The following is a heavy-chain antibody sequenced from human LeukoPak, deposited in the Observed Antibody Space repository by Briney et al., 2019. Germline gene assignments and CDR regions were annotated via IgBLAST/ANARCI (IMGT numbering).Heavy chain of an antibody. Sequence: SVKVSCKASGDTFSSYAISWVRQAPGQGLEWMGGIIPIFGTANYAQKYQGRVTITTDESTSTAYMELSSLRSEDTAVYCCAGNYDLWSGYNPDTYYFDYWGQGTLVTVSS. D-gene: IGHD3-3*01. CDR1: GDTFSSYA. J-gene: IGHJ4*02. CDR2: IIPIFGTA. V-gene: IGHV1-69*05. CDR3: AGNYDLWSGYNPDTYYFDY.